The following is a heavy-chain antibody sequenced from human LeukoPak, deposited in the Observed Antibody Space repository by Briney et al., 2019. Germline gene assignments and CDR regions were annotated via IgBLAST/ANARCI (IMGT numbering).Heavy chain of an antibody. CDR3: VLGHYGGLFDN. CDR2: ISNDGTNK. V-gene: IGHV3-30-3*01. Sequence: PGRSLRLSCAASGFTFSSYDIHWVRQAPGKGLEWVAVISNDGTNKDYADSVKGRFTVSRDNSKNTLYQQMNSLRVEDTAVYYCVLGHYGGLFDNWGQGTLVTVSS. J-gene: IGHJ4*02. CDR1: GFTFSSYD. D-gene: IGHD4-17*01.